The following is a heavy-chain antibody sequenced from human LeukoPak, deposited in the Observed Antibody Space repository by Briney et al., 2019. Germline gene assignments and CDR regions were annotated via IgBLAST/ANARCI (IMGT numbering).Heavy chain of an antibody. CDR3: ASTPFPGVAGTTRVGLYYMDV. V-gene: IGHV3-11*04. J-gene: IGHJ6*03. CDR1: GFTFSDYY. Sequence: SGGSLRLSCAASGFTFSDYYMSWIRQAPGKGLEWVSYISSSGSTIYYADSVKGRFTISRDNAKNSLYLQMNSLRAEDTAVYYCASTPFPGVAGTTRVGLYYMDVWGKGTTVTISS. CDR2: ISSSGSTI. D-gene: IGHD6-19*01.